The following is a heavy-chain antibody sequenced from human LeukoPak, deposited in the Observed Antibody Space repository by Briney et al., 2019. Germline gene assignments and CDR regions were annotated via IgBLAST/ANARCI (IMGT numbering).Heavy chain of an antibody. D-gene: IGHD4-17*01. CDR3: ARTQRTLNYGDYGGDY. CDR1: GYTFTSYD. J-gene: IGHJ4*02. CDR2: MNPNSGNT. Sequence: VASVKVSCKASGYTFTSYDINWVRQATGQGLEWMGWMNPNSGNTGYAQKFQGRVTMTRNTSISTAYMELSSLRSEDTAVYYCARTQRTLNYGDYGGDYWGQGTLVTVSS. V-gene: IGHV1-8*01.